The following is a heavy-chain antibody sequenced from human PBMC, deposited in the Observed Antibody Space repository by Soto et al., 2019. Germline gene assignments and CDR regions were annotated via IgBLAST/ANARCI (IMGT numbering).Heavy chain of an antibody. Sequence: EVQLVESGGVVVQPGGSLRLSCAASGLTFDDYTMHWVRQAPGKGLEWVSLISWDGGSTYYADSVKGRFTISRDNSKNSLYLQMNSLRTEDTALYYCAKSGGATLSSWGQGTLVTVSS. CDR2: ISWDGGST. J-gene: IGHJ4*02. V-gene: IGHV3-43*01. CDR3: AKSGGATLSS. D-gene: IGHD1-26*01. CDR1: GLTFDDYT.